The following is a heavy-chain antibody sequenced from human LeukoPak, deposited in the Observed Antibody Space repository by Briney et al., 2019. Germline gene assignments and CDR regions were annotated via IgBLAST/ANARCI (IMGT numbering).Heavy chain of an antibody. D-gene: IGHD4-17*01. CDR2: IYYSGST. J-gene: IGHJ4*02. CDR3: AALGDYERVGLDY. Sequence: SETLSLACTVSGGSISSSSYYWGWIRQPPGKGLEWIGSIYYSGSTYYNPSLKSRVTISVDTSKNQFSLKLSSVTAADTAVYYCAALGDYERVGLDYWGQGTLVTVSS. CDR1: GGSISSSSYY. V-gene: IGHV4-39*01.